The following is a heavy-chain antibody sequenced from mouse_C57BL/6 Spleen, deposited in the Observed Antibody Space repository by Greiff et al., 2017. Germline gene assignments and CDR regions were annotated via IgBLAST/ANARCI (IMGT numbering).Heavy chain of an antibody. J-gene: IGHJ2*01. CDR2: IYPGDGDT. CDR1: GYAFSSSW. CDR3: ASRYYYGSGYYFDY. D-gene: IGHD1-1*01. Sequence: VQLQQSGPELVKPGASVKISCKASGYAFSSSWMNWVKQRPGKGLEWIGRIYPGDGDTNYNGKFKGKATLTADKSSSTAYMQLSSLTSEDSAVYFCASRYYYGSGYYFDYWGQGTTLTVSS. V-gene: IGHV1-82*01.